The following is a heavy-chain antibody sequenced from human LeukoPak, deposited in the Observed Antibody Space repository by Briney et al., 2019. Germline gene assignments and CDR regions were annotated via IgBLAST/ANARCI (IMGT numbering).Heavy chain of an antibody. D-gene: IGHD5-18*01. V-gene: IGHV3-23*01. CDR3: ARGYSYGYDY. Sequence: ISGSAGSTYYTYYADSVKGRFTISRDNSKNTLYVQMNSLRAEDTALYYCARGYSYGYDYWGQGTLVTVSS. CDR2: ISGSAGST. J-gene: IGHJ4*02.